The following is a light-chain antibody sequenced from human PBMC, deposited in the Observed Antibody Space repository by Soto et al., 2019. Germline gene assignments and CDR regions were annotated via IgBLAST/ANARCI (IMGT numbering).Light chain of an antibody. V-gene: IGKV3-20*01. CDR3: QQYGSSST. CDR1: QSVSSSY. CDR2: GAS. J-gene: IGKJ5*01. Sequence: VLTQSPGIMSLSPGERATLSCRASQSVSSSYLAWYQQKPGQAPRLLIYGASSRPTGIPDRFSGSGSGTDFTLTISRLEPEYFAVYYCQQYGSSSTFGQGTRLEIK.